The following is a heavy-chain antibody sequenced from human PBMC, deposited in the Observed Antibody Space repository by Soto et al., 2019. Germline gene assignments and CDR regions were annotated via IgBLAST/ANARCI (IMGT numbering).Heavy chain of an antibody. J-gene: IGHJ1*01. Sequence: ASVKVSCKASGYTFSSYGINWVRRAPGQGLEWMGWISAYNGNTIHAQKLQGRVTMTTDTSTSTAYMELRSLRSDDTDVYYCARGWLSSGPLTYGYFQHWGQGILVTVS. CDR3: ARGWLSSGPLTYGYFQH. V-gene: IGHV1-18*01. D-gene: IGHD3-22*01. CDR2: ISAYNGNT. CDR1: GYTFSSYG.